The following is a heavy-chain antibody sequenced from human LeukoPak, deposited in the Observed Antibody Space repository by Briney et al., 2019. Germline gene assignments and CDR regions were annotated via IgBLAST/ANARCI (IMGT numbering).Heavy chain of an antibody. J-gene: IGHJ4*02. CDR1: GFTFSSYG. CDR2: ISGSGGST. CDR3: AKDVSSGYYYFDY. V-gene: IGHV3-23*01. D-gene: IGHD3-22*01. Sequence: GRSLRLSCAASGFTFSSYGMHWVRQAPGKGLEWVSAISGSGGSTYYADSVRGRFTISRDNSRNTLYLQMNSLRAEDTAVYYCAKDVSSGYYYFDYWGQGTLVTVSS.